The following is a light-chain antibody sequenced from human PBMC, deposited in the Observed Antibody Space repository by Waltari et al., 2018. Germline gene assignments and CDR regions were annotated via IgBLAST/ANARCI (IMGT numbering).Light chain of an antibody. J-gene: IGKJ5*01. CDR1: PGISSS. CDR2: GAS. CDR3: QQYFGIPIT. Sequence: DIQMTQSPCSLPASLGDRVTITCRASPGISSSLAWYQKKVGEAPKLLLYGASRLESGVPSMFSGSGSGTVYTLTISSLQPEDFATYYCQQYFGIPITFGQGTRLE. V-gene: IGKV1-NL1*01.